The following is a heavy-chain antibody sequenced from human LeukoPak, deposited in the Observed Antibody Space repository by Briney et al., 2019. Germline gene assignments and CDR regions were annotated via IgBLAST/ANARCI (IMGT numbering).Heavy chain of an antibody. CDR2: ISSSGSTI. V-gene: IGHV3-48*03. Sequence: GGPLRLSCAASGFTFSSYEMNWVRQAPGKGLEWVSYISSSGSTIYCADSVKGRFTISRDNAKNSLYLQMNSLRAEDTAVYYCARILVDGGYWGQGTLVTVSS. CDR3: ARILVDGGY. D-gene: IGHD2-8*01. J-gene: IGHJ4*02. CDR1: GFTFSSYE.